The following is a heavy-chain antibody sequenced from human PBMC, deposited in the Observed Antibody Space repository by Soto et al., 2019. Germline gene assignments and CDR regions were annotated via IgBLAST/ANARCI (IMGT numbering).Heavy chain of an antibody. CDR1: GFTFSSYS. D-gene: IGHD6-19*01. CDR3: ARDKAVAGFWDYYYGMDV. J-gene: IGHJ6*02. CDR2: ISSSSSYI. V-gene: IGHV3-21*01. Sequence: EVQLVESGGGLVKPGGSLRLSCAASGFTFSSYSMNWVRQAPGKGLEWVSSISSSSSYIYYADSVKGRFTISRDNAKNSLYLQMNSLRAEDTAVYYCARDKAVAGFWDYYYGMDVWGQGTTVTVSS.